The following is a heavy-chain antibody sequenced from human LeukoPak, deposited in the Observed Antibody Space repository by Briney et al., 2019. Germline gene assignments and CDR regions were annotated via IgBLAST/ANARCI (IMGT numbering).Heavy chain of an antibody. CDR3: ARDAYYYGSGSTFDY. V-gene: IGHV4-4*02. J-gene: IGHJ4*02. CDR2: IYHSGST. D-gene: IGHD3-10*01. CDR1: GGSISSSNW. Sequence: PSETLSLTCAVSGGSISSSNWWSWVRQPPGKGLEWIGEIYHSGSTNYNPSLKSRVTMSVDTSKNQSSLKLSSVTAADTAVYYCARDAYYYGSGSTFDYWGQGTLVTVSS.